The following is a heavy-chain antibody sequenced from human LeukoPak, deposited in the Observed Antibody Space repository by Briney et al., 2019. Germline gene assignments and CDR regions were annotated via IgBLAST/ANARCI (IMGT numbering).Heavy chain of an antibody. CDR1: GFTFSTYW. Sequence: GGSLRLSCAASGFTFSTYWMSRVRQAPGKGLEWVANINQDGSEKNYVDSVKGRFTISRDNAENSLYLQMNSLRAEDTAVYFCGRDMDVWGQGTTVTVSS. CDR2: INQDGSEK. CDR3: GRDMDV. J-gene: IGHJ6*02. V-gene: IGHV3-7*03.